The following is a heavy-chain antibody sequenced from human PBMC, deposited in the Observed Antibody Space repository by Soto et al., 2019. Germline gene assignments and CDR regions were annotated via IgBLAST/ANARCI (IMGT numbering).Heavy chain of an antibody. CDR3: ARVSVAAAGNWFAP. CDR1: GYTFTSYA. CDR2: INAGNGNT. D-gene: IGHD6-13*01. Sequence: QVQLVQSGAEVKKPGASVKVSCKASGYTFTSYAMHWVRQAPGQRLEWMGWINAGNGNTKYSQKFQGRVTITRDTSASTAYMELSSLRSEDTAVYYCARVSVAAAGNWFAPWGQGTLVTVSS. V-gene: IGHV1-3*01. J-gene: IGHJ5*02.